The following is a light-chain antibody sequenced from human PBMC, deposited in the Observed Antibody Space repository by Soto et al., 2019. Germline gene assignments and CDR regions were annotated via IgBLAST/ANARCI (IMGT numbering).Light chain of an antibody. Sequence: QSALTQPASASGSPGQSITLSCSGTSSDVGGYNYVSWYQQHPGKAPKLMIYEVSNRPSGVSNRFSGSKSGNTASLTISGLQAEDEADYYCSSYSSSSTYVFGTGTKLTVL. V-gene: IGLV2-14*01. CDR3: SSYSSSSTYV. CDR2: EVS. J-gene: IGLJ1*01. CDR1: SSDVGGYNY.